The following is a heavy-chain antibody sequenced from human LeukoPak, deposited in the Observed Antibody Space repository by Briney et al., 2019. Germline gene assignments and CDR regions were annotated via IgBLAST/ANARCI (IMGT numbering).Heavy chain of an antibody. CDR1: GFTFSDYF. CDR2: INSAGDNI. J-gene: IGHJ4*02. Sequence: SGGSLRLSCVASGFTFSDYFMSWIRQAPGKGLEWLSFINSAGDNIYYADSVKGRSTISRDNAKKTLYLEMNNLRVDDTAIYYCATSRVFDFWGQGTLVAVSS. V-gene: IGHV3-11*04. CDR3: ATSRVFDF.